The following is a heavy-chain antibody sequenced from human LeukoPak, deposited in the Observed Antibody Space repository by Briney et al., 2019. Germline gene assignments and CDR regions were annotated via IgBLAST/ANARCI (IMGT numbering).Heavy chain of an antibody. V-gene: IGHV3-23*01. J-gene: IGHJ3*02. D-gene: IGHD3-10*01. CDR1: GFTFSSYA. CDR2: ISGSGGRT. CDR3: ARDGDRYYGSGSYYWGDAFDI. Sequence: GGSLRLSCAASGFTFSSYAMSWVRQAPGKGLEWVSAISGSGGRTYYADSVKGRFTISRDNAKNSLYLQMNSLRAEDTAVYYCARDGDRYYGSGSYYWGDAFDIWGQGTMVTVSS.